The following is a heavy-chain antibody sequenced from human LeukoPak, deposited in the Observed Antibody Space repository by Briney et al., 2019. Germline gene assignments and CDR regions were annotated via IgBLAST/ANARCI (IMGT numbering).Heavy chain of an antibody. CDR3: TTDLGISMIRGVIVY. CDR1: GFTFNNAW. Sequence: GGSLRLSCAASGFTFNNAWMNWVRQAPGKGLEWVGRIKRKADGGTTDYAAPVKGRFTSSRDDSKNTLYLQINSLKTEDTAVYYCTTDLGISMIRGVIVYWGQGTLVAVSS. V-gene: IGHV3-15*01. CDR2: IKRKADGGTT. D-gene: IGHD3-10*01. J-gene: IGHJ4*02.